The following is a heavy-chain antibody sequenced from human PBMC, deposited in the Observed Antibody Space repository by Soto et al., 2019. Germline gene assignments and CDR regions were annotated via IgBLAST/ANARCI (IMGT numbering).Heavy chain of an antibody. J-gene: IGHJ6*02. CDR2: VSANNGHT. D-gene: IGHD2-8*01. Sequence: ASVKVSCKASGFTFSNYGLNWVRQAPGQGLEWMGWVSANNGHTNYAQNLQGRVSMTTDTSTSTAYMELRGLRFDETAVYYCARDIESVTAKHFFYYYAMDVWGQGNTLTVSS. V-gene: IGHV1-18*01. CDR1: GFTFSNYG. CDR3: ARDIESVTAKHFFYYYAMDV.